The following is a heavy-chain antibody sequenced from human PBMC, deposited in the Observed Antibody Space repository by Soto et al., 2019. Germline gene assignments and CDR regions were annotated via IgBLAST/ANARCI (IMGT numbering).Heavy chain of an antibody. J-gene: IGHJ4*02. Sequence: TGGCRRRSCAASGFTVSSNYMSWVRQAPGKGLEWVSVIYSGGSTYYADSVKGRFTIPRGNSKNTLYLQMNSLRAEDTAVYYCARVYDSSGYYPFDYWGQGTLVTVS. CDR2: IYSGGST. V-gene: IGHV3-53*01. D-gene: IGHD3-22*01. CDR1: GFTVSSNY. CDR3: ARVYDSSGYYPFDY.